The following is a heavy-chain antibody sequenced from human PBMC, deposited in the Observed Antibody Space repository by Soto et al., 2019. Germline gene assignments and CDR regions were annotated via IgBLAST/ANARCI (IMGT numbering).Heavy chain of an antibody. CDR1: GFTFSDYY. CDR3: ARSNMATINRGYYYYYGMDV. V-gene: IGHV3-11*01. J-gene: IGHJ6*02. D-gene: IGHD5-12*01. Sequence: QVQLVESGGGLVKPGGSLRLSCAASGFTFSDYYMSWIRQAPGKGLEWVSYISSSGSTIYYADSVKGRFTISRDNAKNSLYLQMNSLRAEDTAVYYCARSNMATINRGYYYYYGMDVWGQGTTVTVSS. CDR2: ISSSGSTI.